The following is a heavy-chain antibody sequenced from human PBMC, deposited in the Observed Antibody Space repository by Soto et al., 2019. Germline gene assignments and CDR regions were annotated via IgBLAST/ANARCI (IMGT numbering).Heavy chain of an antibody. V-gene: IGHV3-13*01. D-gene: IGHD3-10*01. Sequence: GGSLRLSCAASGFTFSSYDMHWVRQATGKGLEWVSAIGTAGDTYYPGSVKGRFTISRENAKNSLYLQMNSLRAEDTAVYYCARVQVGRFGPVDYYYYGMDVWGQGTTVTVSS. J-gene: IGHJ6*02. CDR2: IGTAGDT. CDR3: ARVQVGRFGPVDYYYYGMDV. CDR1: GFTFSSYD.